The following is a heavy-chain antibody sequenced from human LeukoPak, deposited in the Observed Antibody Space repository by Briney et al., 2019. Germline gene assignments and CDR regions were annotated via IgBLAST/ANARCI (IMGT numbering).Heavy chain of an antibody. CDR3: ARDHESSSNAFFDY. CDR1: GFTFSSYS. D-gene: IGHD3-22*01. Sequence: GGSLRLSCAASGFTFSSYSMNWVRQAPGKGLEWVSSTSSSSSYIYYADSVKGRFTISRDNAKNSLYLQMNSLRAEDTAVYYCARDHESSSNAFFDYWGQGTLVTVSS. V-gene: IGHV3-21*01. J-gene: IGHJ4*02. CDR2: TSSSSSYI.